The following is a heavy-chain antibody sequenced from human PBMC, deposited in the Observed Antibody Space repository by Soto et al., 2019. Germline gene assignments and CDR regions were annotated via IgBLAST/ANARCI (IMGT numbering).Heavy chain of an antibody. J-gene: IGHJ4*02. CDR1: GGSFSGYY. Sequence: SETLSLTCAVYGGSFSGYYWTWIRQPPGTGLEWIGEINHSGSTNYDPSIKSRVTISVDTSKNQFSLKLTSVTAADTAVYYCARRWGDYFDYWGQGTLVTVSS. D-gene: IGHD3-16*01. CDR2: INHSGST. CDR3: ARRWGDYFDY. V-gene: IGHV4-34*01.